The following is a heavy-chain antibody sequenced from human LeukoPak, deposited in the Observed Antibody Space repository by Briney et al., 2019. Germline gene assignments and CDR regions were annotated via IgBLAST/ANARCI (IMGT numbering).Heavy chain of an antibody. CDR1: GFTFSGNW. Sequence: RSGGSLRLSCEASGFTFSGNWMHWVRQAPGKGLVWVSRINGDGRTTYYADSVKGRFTISRDNAKNTVYLQMNSLRAEDTAVYYCARGIAGAWGFDYWGLGTLVTVSS. J-gene: IGHJ4*02. CDR3: ARGIAGAWGFDY. CDR2: INGDGRTT. D-gene: IGHD6-13*01. V-gene: IGHV3-74*01.